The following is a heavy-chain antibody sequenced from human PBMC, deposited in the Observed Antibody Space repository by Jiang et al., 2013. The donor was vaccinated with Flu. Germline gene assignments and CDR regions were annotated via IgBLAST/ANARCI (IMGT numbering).Heavy chain of an antibody. CDR3: ARSPLAYYYDSSGYYDDY. D-gene: IGHD3-22*01. V-gene: IGHV1-69*01. CDR2: IIPIFGTA. J-gene: IGHJ4*02. CDR1: GGTFSSYA. Sequence: SGAEVKKPGSSVKVSCKASGGTFSSYAISWVRQAPGQGLEWMGGIIPIFGTANYAQKFQGRVTITADESTSTAYMELSSLRSEDTAVYYCARSPLAYYYDSSGYYDDYWGQGTLVTVSS.